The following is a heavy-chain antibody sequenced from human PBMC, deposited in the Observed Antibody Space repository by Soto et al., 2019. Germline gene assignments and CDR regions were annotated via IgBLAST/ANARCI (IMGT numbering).Heavy chain of an antibody. CDR3: AREWSGSSGFLDY. Sequence: ASVKVSCKASGYTFSSYDINWVRQAPGQGLEWMGWISGYNGNTNYAQKFQGRISMTTDTSTSTSYMELRSLRSDDTAVYYCAREWSGSSGFLDYWGQGXLVTVPS. V-gene: IGHV1-18*04. J-gene: IGHJ4*02. D-gene: IGHD3-22*01. CDR2: ISGYNGNT. CDR1: GYTFSSYD.